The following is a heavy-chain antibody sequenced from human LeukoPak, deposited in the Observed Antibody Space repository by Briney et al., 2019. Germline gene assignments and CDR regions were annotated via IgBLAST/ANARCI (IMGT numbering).Heavy chain of an antibody. CDR3: ARSITLVRGVIITGGYYFDY. D-gene: IGHD3-10*01. CDR1: GFTFDDYG. Sequence: GGSLRLSCAASGFTFDDYGMSWVRQAPGKGLEWVSGINWNGGSTGYADSVKGRFTISRDNARNSLYLQMNSLRAEDTALYYCARSITLVRGVIITGGYYFDYWGQGTLVTVSS. J-gene: IGHJ4*02. V-gene: IGHV3-20*04. CDR2: INWNGGST.